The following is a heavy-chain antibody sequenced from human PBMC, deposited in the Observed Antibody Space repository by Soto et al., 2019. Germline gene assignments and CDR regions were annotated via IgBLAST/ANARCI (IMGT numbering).Heavy chain of an antibody. D-gene: IGHD3-10*01. J-gene: IGHJ3*02. CDR2: IYYSGST. V-gene: IGHV4-31*03. Sequence: SETLSLTCTVSGGSISSGGYYWSWIRQHPGKGLEWIGYIYYSGSTYYNPSLKSRVTISVDTSKNQFSLKLSSVTAADTAVYYCARGSATMVRGVIPNDAFDIWGQGTMVTV. CDR3: ARGSATMVRGVIPNDAFDI. CDR1: GGSISSGGYY.